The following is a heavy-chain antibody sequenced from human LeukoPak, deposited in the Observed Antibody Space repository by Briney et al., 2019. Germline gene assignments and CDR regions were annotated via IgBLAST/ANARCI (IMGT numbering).Heavy chain of an antibody. J-gene: IGHJ3*01. CDR1: GGSMSNYY. CDR2: LRTTVST. V-gene: IGHV4-4*07. D-gene: IGHD4-23*01. Sequence: SETLSLTCTVSGGSMSNYYWGCIRPPAEKGLEWIWRLRTTVSTNYNPSPQSRVTMSLDTSKKQFSLKLTSVTAADTAVYYCARSDCGGDPTYDAFDLWGQGTMVTVSS. CDR3: ARSDCGGDPTYDAFDL.